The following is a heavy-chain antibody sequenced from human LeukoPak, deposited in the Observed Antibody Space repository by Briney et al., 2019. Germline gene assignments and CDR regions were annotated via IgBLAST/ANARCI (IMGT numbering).Heavy chain of an antibody. J-gene: IGHJ5*02. CDR3: ARRGGNWLDP. D-gene: IGHD3-16*01. CDR2: ISPANSET. CDR1: DYRFTSYG. Sequence: PGEFLRISCRGSDYRFTSYGLAGWGQKPGKGLKLMGIISPANSETLYSPSFQGQVTMSADSSTAYLQWSSLKTSDTAISHCARRGGNWLDPWGQGTLVTVSS. V-gene: IGHV5-51*01.